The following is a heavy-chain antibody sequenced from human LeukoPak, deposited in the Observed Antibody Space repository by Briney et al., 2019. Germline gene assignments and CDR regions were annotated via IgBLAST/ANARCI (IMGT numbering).Heavy chain of an antibody. Sequence: PGGSLRLSCAASGFTFSSYAMSWVRQAPGKGLEWVSAISGSGGSTYYADSVKGRFTISRDNSKNTLYLQMNSLKTEDTAVYYCTSPWVLVGATTGNYWGQGTLVTVSS. V-gene: IGHV3-23*01. J-gene: IGHJ4*02. CDR3: TSPWVLVGATTGNY. D-gene: IGHD1-26*01. CDR1: GFTFSSYA. CDR2: ISGSGGST.